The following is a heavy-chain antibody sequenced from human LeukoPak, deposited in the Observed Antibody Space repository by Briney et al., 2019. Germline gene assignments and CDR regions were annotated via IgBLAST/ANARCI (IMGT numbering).Heavy chain of an antibody. D-gene: IGHD3-22*01. CDR1: GYTLTELS. CDR2: FDPEDGET. V-gene: IGHV1-24*01. CDR3: ATVFRGSSGYYHFDY. J-gene: IGHJ4*02. Sequence: GASVKVSCKVSGYTLTELSMRWVRQAPGKGLEWMGGFDPEDGETIYAQKFQGRVTMTEDTSTDTAYMELSSLRSEDTAVYYCATVFRGSSGYYHFDYWGQGTLVTVSS.